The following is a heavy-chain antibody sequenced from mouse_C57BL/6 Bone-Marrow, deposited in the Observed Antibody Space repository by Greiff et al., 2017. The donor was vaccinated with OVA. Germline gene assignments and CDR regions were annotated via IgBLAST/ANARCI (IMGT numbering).Heavy chain of an antibody. CDR1: GFTFSSYG. Sequence: EVQGVESGGDLVKPGGSLKLSCAASGFTFSSYGMSWVRPTPDKRLEWVATISSGGSYTYYPDSVKGRFTISRDNAKNTLYLQMSSLKSEDTAMYYCARHPDYALFAYWGQGTLVTVSA. CDR2: ISSGGSYT. V-gene: IGHV5-6*01. J-gene: IGHJ3*01. D-gene: IGHD2-4*01. CDR3: ARHPDYALFAY.